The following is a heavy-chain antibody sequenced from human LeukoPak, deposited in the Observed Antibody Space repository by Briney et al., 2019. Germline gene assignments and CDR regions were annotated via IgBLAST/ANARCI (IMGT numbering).Heavy chain of an antibody. J-gene: IGHJ4*02. Sequence: GGSLRLSCAASGFTFSSYSMNLVRQAPGKGLEWVSSISSSSSYIYYADSVKGRFTISRDNAKNSLYLQMNSLRAEDTAVYYCARDVSGYFDYWGQGTLVTVSS. CDR2: ISSSSSYI. V-gene: IGHV3-21*04. CDR3: ARDVSGYFDY. CDR1: GFTFSSYS. D-gene: IGHD2-8*01.